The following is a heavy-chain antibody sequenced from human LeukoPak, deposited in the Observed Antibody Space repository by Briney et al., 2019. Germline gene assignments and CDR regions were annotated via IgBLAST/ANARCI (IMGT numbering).Heavy chain of an antibody. CDR3: AGQYTGYDAFDY. CDR2: IYYSGST. V-gene: IGHV4-59*08. Sequence: SETVSLTCTVSGGSLSSYLWSWIRQPPGKGLEWIGYIYYSGSTNYNPSLKSRVTLSVDTSKNQFSLKLSSVTAADTAVYYCAGQYTGYDAFDYWGQGTLVTVSS. D-gene: IGHD5-12*01. J-gene: IGHJ4*02. CDR1: GGSLSSYL.